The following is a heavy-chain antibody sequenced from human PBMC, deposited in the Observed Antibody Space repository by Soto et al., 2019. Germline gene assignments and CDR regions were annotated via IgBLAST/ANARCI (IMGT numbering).Heavy chain of an antibody. V-gene: IGHV1-3*04. J-gene: IGHJ5*02. Sequence: QVQLVQSGAEVKKPGASVKVSCKASGITSTTYAIHWVRQAPGHGLEWMGWINTGNGNTRYSQRFLGRVSLTTATSMGTPSMDLSSLTSEDTVFYYCARAISGYVTWGQGTLITVSS. CDR3: ARAISGYVT. CDR1: GITSTTYA. D-gene: IGHD5-12*01. CDR2: INTGNGNT.